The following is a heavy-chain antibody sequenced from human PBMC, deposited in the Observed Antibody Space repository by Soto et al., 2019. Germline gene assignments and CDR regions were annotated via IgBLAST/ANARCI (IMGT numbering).Heavy chain of an antibody. V-gene: IGHV3-30*18. CDR3: SKNAVAGFHHCYGMDV. D-gene: IGHD2-2*01. CDR2: ISFEGKNK. J-gene: IGHJ6*02. CDR1: GFGFSTFG. Sequence: QVQLIESGGGVVQPGGSLRLSCAASGFGFSTFGFHWVRQAPGKGLEWVAVISFEGKNKQYADSVKGRFTISRDNSKNTLHLQMGSLRREDKAVYYWSKNAVAGFHHCYGMDVLGQGTAVTVSS.